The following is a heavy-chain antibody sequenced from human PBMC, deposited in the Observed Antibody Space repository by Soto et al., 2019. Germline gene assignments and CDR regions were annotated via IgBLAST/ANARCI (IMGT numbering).Heavy chain of an antibody. V-gene: IGHV4-31*03. Sequence: QVQLQESGPGLAKPSQTLSLTCTVSGGSISSGGYYCNWIRQHPVKGLEWIGYIYYSGSTYYNPSLKSRVTISADTSKNPSSLKLTSVTAADTAVYYCARDSSGYYHFDSWGQGTLVTVSS. CDR3: ARDSSGYYHFDS. J-gene: IGHJ4*02. CDR2: IYYSGST. CDR1: GGSISSGGYY. D-gene: IGHD3-22*01.